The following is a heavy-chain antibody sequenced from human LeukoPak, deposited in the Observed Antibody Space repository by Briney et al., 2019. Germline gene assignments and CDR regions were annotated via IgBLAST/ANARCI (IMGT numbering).Heavy chain of an antibody. Sequence: GGSLRLSCAVSGFTVSSKYMSGVRQAPGKGLEWVSVIYSGGSTYYADSVKGRFTISRDNSKNTLYLQMNSLRAEDTAVYYCAKSLIGSGYGWAPFDYWGQGTLVTVSS. CDR3: AKSLIGSGYGWAPFDY. J-gene: IGHJ4*02. CDR2: IYSGGST. CDR1: GFTVSSKY. D-gene: IGHD5-12*01. V-gene: IGHV3-66*01.